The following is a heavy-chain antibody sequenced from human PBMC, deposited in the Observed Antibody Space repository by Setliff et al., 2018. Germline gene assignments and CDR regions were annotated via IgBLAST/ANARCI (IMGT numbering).Heavy chain of an antibody. V-gene: IGHV1-18*01. J-gene: IGHJ4*02. CDR3: SRLVRYCTRTSCQRASGEDY. Sequence: ASVKVSCKASGYTFSDYGITWVRQAPGQGLEWMGWISIYTGNAYYAQKFQGRVTMTTDTSTATAYLELRSLRSDDTAVYYCSRLVRYCTRTSCQRASGEDYWGQGTLVTVSS. D-gene: IGHD2-2*01. CDR1: GYTFSDYG. CDR2: ISIYTGNA.